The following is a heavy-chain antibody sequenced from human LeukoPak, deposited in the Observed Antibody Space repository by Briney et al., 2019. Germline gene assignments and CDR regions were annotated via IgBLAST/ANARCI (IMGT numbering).Heavy chain of an antibody. CDR3: ARAFGVVIRTTNFDY. CDR2: INPSGGST. Sequence: ASVKVSCKASGYTFISYYMHWVRQAPGQGLEWMGIINPSGGSTSYAQKFQGRVTMTRDTSTSTVYMELSSLRSEDTAVYYCARAFGVVIRTTNFDYWGQGTLVTVSS. J-gene: IGHJ4*02. D-gene: IGHD3-3*01. CDR1: GYTFISYY. V-gene: IGHV1-46*01.